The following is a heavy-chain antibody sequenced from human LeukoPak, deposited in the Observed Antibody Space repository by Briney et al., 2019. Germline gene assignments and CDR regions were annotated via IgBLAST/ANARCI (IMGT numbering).Heavy chain of an antibody. Sequence: SETLSLTCAVSGGSISSNNWWTWVRQAPGKGLEWIGEIYHYGTTNYNPSLKGRVTISVDTSKNQFSLKLSSVTAADTAVYYCARHGSSSWGDLDYWGQGTLVTVSS. CDR1: GGSISSNNW. D-gene: IGHD6-13*01. CDR3: ARHGSSSWGDLDY. V-gene: IGHV4-4*02. CDR2: IYHYGTT. J-gene: IGHJ4*02.